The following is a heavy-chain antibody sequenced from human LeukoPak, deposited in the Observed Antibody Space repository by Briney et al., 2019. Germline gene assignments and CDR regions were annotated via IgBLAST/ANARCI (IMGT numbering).Heavy chain of an antibody. CDR1: GFTFSSYA. CDR2: ISYDGSNK. V-gene: IGHV3-30-3*01. J-gene: IGHJ4*02. CDR3: ARDPRSRFFFDY. D-gene: IGHD3-3*01. Sequence: GGSLRLSCAASGFTFSSYAMHWVRQAPGKGLEWVAVISYDGSNKYYADSVKGRFTISRDNSKNTLYLQVNSLRAEDTAVYYCARDPRSRFFFDYWGQGTLVTVSS.